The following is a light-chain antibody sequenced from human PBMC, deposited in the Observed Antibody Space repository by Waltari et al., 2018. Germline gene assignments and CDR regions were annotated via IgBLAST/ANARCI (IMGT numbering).Light chain of an antibody. V-gene: IGLV2-23*02. Sequence: SALTQPASVSGSLGQSITISCSGSTSDVGSGNLVSWYQQFPGTVPNLIIYEVTKRPAGVSSRFSASKSGNMASLTISGLQPEDEADYYCCSYRIGSTPGVFGGGTKVTVL. J-gene: IGLJ3*02. CDR1: TSDVGSGNL. CDR3: CSYRIGSTPGV. CDR2: EVT.